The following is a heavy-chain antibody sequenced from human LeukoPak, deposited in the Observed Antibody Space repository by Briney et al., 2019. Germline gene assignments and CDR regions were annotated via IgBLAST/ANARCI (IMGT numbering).Heavy chain of an antibody. CDR3: ARVTYGSGPYFDY. D-gene: IGHD3-10*01. CDR1: GFTVSSYW. CDR2: ISSSSSYI. V-gene: IGHV3-21*01. Sequence: GGSLRLSCAASGFTVSSYWMSWVRQAPGKGLEWVSSISSSSSYIYYADSVKGRFTISRDNAKNSLYLQMNSLRAEDTAVYYCARVTYGSGPYFDYWGQGTLVTVSS. J-gene: IGHJ4*02.